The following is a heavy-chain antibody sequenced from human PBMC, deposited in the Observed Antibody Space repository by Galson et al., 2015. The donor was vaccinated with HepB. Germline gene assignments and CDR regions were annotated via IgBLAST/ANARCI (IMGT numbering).Heavy chain of an antibody. J-gene: IGHJ4*02. CDR3: ARIRIVVGATVYFDY. Sequence: PALVKPTQTLTLTCTFSGFSLSTSGMCVSWIRQPPGKALEWLARIDWDDDKYYSTSLKTRLTISKDTSKNQVVLTMTNMDPVDTATYYCARIRIVVGATVYFDYWGQGTLVTVSS. D-gene: IGHD1-26*01. CDR2: IDWDDDK. CDR1: GFSLSTSGMC. V-gene: IGHV2-70*11.